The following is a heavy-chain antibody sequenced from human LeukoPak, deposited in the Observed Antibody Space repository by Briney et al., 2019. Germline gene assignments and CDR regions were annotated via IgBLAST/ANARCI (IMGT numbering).Heavy chain of an antibody. CDR3: ARGYCSSTSCPNAFDI. V-gene: IGHV4-59*08. Sequence: SETLSLTCTVSGGSISSYYWSWIRQPPGKGLEWIGYIYYSGSTNYNPSLKSRVTISVDKSKNQFSLKLSSVTAADTAVYYCARGYCSSTSCPNAFDIWGQGTMVTVSS. D-gene: IGHD2-2*01. CDR1: GGSISSYY. CDR2: IYYSGST. J-gene: IGHJ3*02.